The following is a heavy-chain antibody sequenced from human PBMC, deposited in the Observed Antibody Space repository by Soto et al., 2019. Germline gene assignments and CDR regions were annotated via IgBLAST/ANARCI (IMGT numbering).Heavy chain of an antibody. D-gene: IGHD2-15*01. CDR2: IKQDGSAK. CDR1: GFTFSNYW. J-gene: IGHJ4*01. Sequence: EVQLVESGGGLVQPGGSLRLSCAGSGFTFSNYWMNWVRQTPGKGLEWVANIKQDGSAKNYVESVKGRFTISRDNAKSLAYLQTNSLRAEDTAVYYCEGGTGWFHDYWGHGSPVTVSS. CDR3: EGGTGWFHDY. V-gene: IGHV3-7*04.